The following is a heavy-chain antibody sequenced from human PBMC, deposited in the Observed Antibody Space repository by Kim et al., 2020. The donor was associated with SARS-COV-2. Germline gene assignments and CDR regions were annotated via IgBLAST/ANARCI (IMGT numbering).Heavy chain of an antibody. J-gene: IGHJ4*02. CDR3: VRHFVVSGFDS. Sequence: GGSLRLSCAGSGFRFDDYYISWIRQVPGKGLEWLSFISASGNIIQYANSVKGRLTISRDNAKNSVHLQMNSLRAEDTGVYYCVRHFVVSGFDSWGPGTLVTVSS. V-gene: IGHV3-11*01. D-gene: IGHD3-3*02. CDR2: ISASGNII. CDR1: GFRFDDYY.